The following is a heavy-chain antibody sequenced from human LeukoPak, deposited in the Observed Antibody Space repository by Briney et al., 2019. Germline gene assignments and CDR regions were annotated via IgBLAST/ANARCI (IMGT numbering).Heavy chain of an antibody. V-gene: IGHV4-59*01. Sequence: SETLSLTCSVSGDSISTYYWTWIRQPPGKGLEWIGSSYYSGSTNYNPSIKSRVTISVDTSKNQFSLKLNSVTAADTAVYYCASRISSGSSWYRPFDYWGQGTLVTVSS. CDR1: GDSISTYY. CDR2: SYYSGST. CDR3: ASRISSGSSWYRPFDY. J-gene: IGHJ4*02. D-gene: IGHD6-13*01.